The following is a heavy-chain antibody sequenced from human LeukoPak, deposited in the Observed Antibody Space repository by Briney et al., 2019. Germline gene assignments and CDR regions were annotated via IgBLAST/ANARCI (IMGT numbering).Heavy chain of an antibody. CDR3: ARALAAAAGRRAGMMGD. D-gene: IGHD6-13*01. Sequence: QTGGSLRLSCAASGFTFSSYGMHWLRQAPGKGLEWVAFIRYDGSNKYYADSVKGRFTISRDNSKNTLYLQMNSLRAEDTAVYYCARALAAAAGRRAGMMGDWGQGTLVTVSS. V-gene: IGHV3-30*02. CDR2: IRYDGSNK. CDR1: GFTFSSYG. J-gene: IGHJ4*02.